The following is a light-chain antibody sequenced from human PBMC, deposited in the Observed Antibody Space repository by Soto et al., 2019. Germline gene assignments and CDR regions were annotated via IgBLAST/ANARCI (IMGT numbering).Light chain of an antibody. CDR1: SSNIGSNY. V-gene: IGLV1-47*01. CDR2: RND. Sequence: QSVLTQPPSASGTPGQRVTISCSGSSSNIGSNYVFWYQQHPGTAPKLLIYRNDQRPSGVPDRFSGSKSGTSASLAISGLRSEDEADYYCAAWDDSLSGRLFGGGTKVTVL. J-gene: IGLJ3*02. CDR3: AAWDDSLSGRL.